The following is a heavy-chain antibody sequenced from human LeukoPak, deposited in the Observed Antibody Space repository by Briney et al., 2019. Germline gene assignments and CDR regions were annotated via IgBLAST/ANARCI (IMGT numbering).Heavy chain of an antibody. CDR2: IWYDGSNK. CDR3: ARGDGPYYFDY. CDR1: GFTFSSYG. V-gene: IGHV3-33*01. D-gene: IGHD5-24*01. Sequence: GESPRLSCAASGFTFSSYGMHWVRQAPGKGLEWVAVIWYDGSNKYYADSVKGRFTISRDNSKNTLYLQMNSLRAEDTAVYYCARGDGPYYFDYWGQGTLVTVSS. J-gene: IGHJ4*02.